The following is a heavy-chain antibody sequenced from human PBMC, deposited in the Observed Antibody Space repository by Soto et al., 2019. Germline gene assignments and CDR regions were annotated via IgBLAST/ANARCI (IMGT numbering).Heavy chain of an antibody. Sequence: EVQLLESGGGLVQPGGSLSLSCAASGFTFNSYTMSWVRQAPGKGLEWVSLISGNGGTTNYADSVKARFTISRDNSKKKPSLQMDSLRAEDTAVYDCAKGKSHTLFGVDTLFDFWGQGTLVTVSS. CDR3: AKGKSHTLFGVDTLFDF. D-gene: IGHD3-3*01. CDR1: GFTFNSYT. V-gene: IGHV3-23*01. J-gene: IGHJ4*02. CDR2: ISGNGGTT.